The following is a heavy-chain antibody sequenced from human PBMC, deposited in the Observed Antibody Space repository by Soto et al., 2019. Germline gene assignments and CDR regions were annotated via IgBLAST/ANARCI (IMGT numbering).Heavy chain of an antibody. J-gene: IGHJ4*02. V-gene: IGHV1-69*02. CDR1: GDTFTFYS. CDR3: VSSYGWGYRAFDY. D-gene: IGHD5-18*01. CDR2: INPILSMS. Sequence: QVQLVQSGAEVKKPGSSVRVSCKASGDTFTFYSINWVRQAPALGLEWMGRINPILSMSNYAQRFQGRVTMSADKSTSTAYMALSSLRSEDTAMYYCVSSYGWGYRAFDYCGQGALVTGS.